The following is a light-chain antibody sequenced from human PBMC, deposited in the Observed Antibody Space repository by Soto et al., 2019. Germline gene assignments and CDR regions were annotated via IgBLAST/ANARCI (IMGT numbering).Light chain of an antibody. CDR1: QSISSY. CDR3: QQSYSTLFT. J-gene: IGKJ3*01. Sequence: DIQMTQSPSSLSASVGDRVTITCRASQSISSYLNWYQQKPGKATKLLIYAASSLQSGVPSRFSGSGSGTDFTLTISSLQPEDFATYYCQQSYSTLFTFGPGTKVDI. V-gene: IGKV1-39*01. CDR2: AAS.